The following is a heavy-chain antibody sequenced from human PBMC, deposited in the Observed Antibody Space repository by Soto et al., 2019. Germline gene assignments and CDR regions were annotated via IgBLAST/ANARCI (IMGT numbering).Heavy chain of an antibody. J-gene: IGHJ4*02. CDR3: ARGVAERDYFDY. CDR1: GFTFSSYA. CDR2: ISYDGSNK. Sequence: RGSLRLSCAASGFTFSSYAMHWVRQAPGKGLEWVAVISYDGSNKYYADSVKGRFTISRDNSKNTLYLQMNSLRAEDTAVYYCARGVAERDYFDYWGQATLVTVSS. V-gene: IGHV3-30-3*01. D-gene: IGHD2-15*01.